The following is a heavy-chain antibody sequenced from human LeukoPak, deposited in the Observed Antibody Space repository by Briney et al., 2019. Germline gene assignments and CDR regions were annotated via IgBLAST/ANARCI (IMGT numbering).Heavy chain of an antibody. CDR1: GFTVSSNY. CDR3: ARVSGYFDY. D-gene: IGHD1-26*01. J-gene: IGHJ4*02. V-gene: IGHV3-66*01. CDR2: IYSGGST. Sequence: GGSLSLSCAASGFTVSSNYMSWVRQAPGKGLEWVSVIYSGGSTYYADSVKGRFTISRDNSKNTLYLQMNSLRAEDTAVYYCARVSGYFDYWGQGTLVTVSS.